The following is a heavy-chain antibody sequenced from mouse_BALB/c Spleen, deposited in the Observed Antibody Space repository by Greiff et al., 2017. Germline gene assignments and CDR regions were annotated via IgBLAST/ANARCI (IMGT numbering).Heavy chain of an antibody. CDR1: GYTFTDYA. V-gene: IGHV1S137*01. J-gene: IGHJ2*01. CDR2: ISTYYGDA. Sequence: QVQLQQSGAELVRPGVSVKISCKGSGYTFTDYAMHWVKQSHAKSLEWIGVISTYYGDASYNQKFKGKATMTVDKSSSTAYMELARLTSEDSAIYYCARWGTQYYFDNWGQGTTLTVSS. D-gene: IGHD2-14*01. CDR3: ARWGTQYYFDN.